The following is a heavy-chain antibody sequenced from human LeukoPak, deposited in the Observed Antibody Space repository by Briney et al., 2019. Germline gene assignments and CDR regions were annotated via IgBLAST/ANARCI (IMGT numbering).Heavy chain of an antibody. D-gene: IGHD5-12*01. CDR2: IYYSGST. CDR1: GGSITGYY. V-gene: IGHV4-59*01. CDR3: ARSGSIDVFDI. J-gene: IGHJ3*02. Sequence: RPSETLSLTCTVSGGSITGYYWSWIRQPPGKGLEWIAYIYYSGSTNYNPSLKSRVTISVDTSRNQFSLKLRSVTAADTAVYYCARSGSIDVFDIWGQGTMVTVSS.